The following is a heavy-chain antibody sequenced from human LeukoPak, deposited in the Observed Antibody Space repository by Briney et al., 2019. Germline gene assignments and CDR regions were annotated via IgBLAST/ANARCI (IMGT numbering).Heavy chain of an antibody. V-gene: IGHV3-15*01. CDR2: IKSRTDGGTT. J-gene: IGHJ4*02. Sequence: GGSLRLSCAASGVTFSSACMTWVRQIPGKGLEWVGHIKSRTDGGTTDYAAPVKGRFTISRNESKNTVYLQMNSLKTEDSAVYFCATEFYSNGYNFWGQGTLVIVSS. CDR3: ATEFYSNGYNF. D-gene: IGHD5-24*01. CDR1: GVTFSSAC.